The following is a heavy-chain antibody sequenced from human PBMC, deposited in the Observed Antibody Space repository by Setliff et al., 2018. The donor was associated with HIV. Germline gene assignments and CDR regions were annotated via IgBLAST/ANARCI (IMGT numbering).Heavy chain of an antibody. J-gene: IGHJ3*02. CDR1: GYTFTTYT. D-gene: IGHD2-21*02. V-gene: IGHV1-3*01. CDR3: ARDGGYSYGAFDI. CDR2: VNAGKGNT. Sequence: ASVKVSCKASGYTFTTYTMHWVRQAPGQKPEWMGWVNAGKGNTRYSQKFQGRVVITRDTSANTAYMELSSLRSEDTAVYYCARDGGYSYGAFDIWGQGTRVTVSS.